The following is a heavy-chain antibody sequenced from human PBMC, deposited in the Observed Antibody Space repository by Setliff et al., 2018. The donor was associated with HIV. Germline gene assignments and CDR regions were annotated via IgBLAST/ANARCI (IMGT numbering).Heavy chain of an antibody. D-gene: IGHD6-13*01. CDR2: INHSRRT. V-gene: IGHV4-34*01. CDR3: VRVSCSSWYSIPRNYYYSMDV. CDR1: GGSFSGFY. Sequence: SETLSLTCAVYGGSFSGFYWNWIRQAPGKGLEWIGEINHSRRTKYNPSLESRVTMSLDSSRKQFSLRLGSVTAADTAVYYCVRVSCSSWYSIPRNYYYSMDVWGEGTTVTVSS. J-gene: IGHJ6*03.